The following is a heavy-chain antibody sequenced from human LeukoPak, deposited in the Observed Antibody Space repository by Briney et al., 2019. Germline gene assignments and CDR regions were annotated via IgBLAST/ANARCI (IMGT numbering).Heavy chain of an antibody. D-gene: IGHD2-15*01. CDR2: ISWNSGSI. J-gene: IGHJ4*02. Sequence: GGSLRLSCAASGFTFDDYAMHWVRQAPGKGLEWVSGISWNSGSIVYVDSVKGRFTISRDNAKNSLYLQIDSLRPEDMALYYCVKDVGLGFCSGGSCSAHFDYWGQGTLVTVSS. V-gene: IGHV3-9*03. CDR1: GFTFDDYA. CDR3: VKDVGLGFCSGGSCSAHFDY.